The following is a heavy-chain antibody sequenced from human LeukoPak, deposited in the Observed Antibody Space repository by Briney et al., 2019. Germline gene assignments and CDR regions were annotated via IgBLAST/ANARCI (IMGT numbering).Heavy chain of an antibody. D-gene: IGHD3-10*01. CDR1: GGSISSYY. Sequence: SETLSLTCTVSGGSISSYYWSWIRQPAGKGLEWIGRIYTSGSTNYSPSLKSRVTISVDTSKNQFSLKLSSVTAADTAVYYCARTRYYYNSRSYGAPYYFDYWGQGTLVTVSS. CDR2: IYTSGST. V-gene: IGHV4-4*07. CDR3: ARTRYYYNSRSYGAPYYFDY. J-gene: IGHJ4*02.